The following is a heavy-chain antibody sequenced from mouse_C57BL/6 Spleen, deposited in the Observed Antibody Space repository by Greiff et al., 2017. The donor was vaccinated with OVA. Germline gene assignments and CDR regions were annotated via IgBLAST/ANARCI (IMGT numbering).Heavy chain of an antibody. D-gene: IGHD1-1*01. J-gene: IGHJ2*01. V-gene: IGHV1-43*01. CDR2: INPSTGGT. CDR3: ARYLPDYYGSSYDDY. Sequence: VQLQQSGPELVKPGASVKISCKASGYSFTGYYMHWVKQSPEKSLEWIGEINPSTGGTSYNQKFKGKATLTVDKSSSTAYMQLKSLTSEDSAVYYCARYLPDYYGSSYDDYWGQGTTLTVSS. CDR1: GYSFTGYY.